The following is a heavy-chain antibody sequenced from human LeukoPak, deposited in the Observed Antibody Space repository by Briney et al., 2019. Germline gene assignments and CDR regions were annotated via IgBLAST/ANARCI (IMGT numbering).Heavy chain of an antibody. CDR1: GFTFSSFG. CDR2: ISGSGGST. CDR3: ANGGIVATMYGLQYDY. D-gene: IGHD5-12*01. J-gene: IGHJ4*02. V-gene: IGHV3-23*01. Sequence: GGSLRLPCADSGFTFSSFGISWVRQAPGKGLEWVSAISGSGGSTYYADSVKGRFTISRDNSKNTLYLQMNSLRAEDTAVYYCANGGIVATMYGLQYDYWGQGTLVTVSS.